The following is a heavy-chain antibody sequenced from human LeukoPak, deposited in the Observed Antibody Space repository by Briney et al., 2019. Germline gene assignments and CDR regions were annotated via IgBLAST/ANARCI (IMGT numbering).Heavy chain of an antibody. CDR1: GFTFSSYE. CDR2: ISSSGSTI. D-gene: IGHD3-10*01. Sequence: PGGSLRLSCAASGFTFSSYEMNWVRQAPGKGLEWVSYISSSGSTIYYADSVKGRFTISRDNAKNSLYLQMNSLRAEDTAVYYCARVRGYGSDAFDIWGQGTMATVSS. CDR3: ARVRGYGSDAFDI. V-gene: IGHV3-48*03. J-gene: IGHJ3*02.